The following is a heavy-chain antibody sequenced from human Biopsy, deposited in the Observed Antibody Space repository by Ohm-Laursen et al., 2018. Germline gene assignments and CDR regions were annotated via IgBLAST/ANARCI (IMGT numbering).Heavy chain of an antibody. D-gene: IGHD2-2*01. CDR3: NRPYCSSTGCYDDGMDV. J-gene: IGHJ6*02. Sequence: GSLRLSCAASGFNFGGSAIQWVRQASGKGLEWVGRIRSNTYATAYAASVKGRFTISRDDSKNTAYLQMNSLKIEDTAVYYCNRPYCSSTGCYDDGMDVWGQGTTVTVSS. V-gene: IGHV3-73*01. CDR1: GFNFGGSA. CDR2: IRSNTYAT.